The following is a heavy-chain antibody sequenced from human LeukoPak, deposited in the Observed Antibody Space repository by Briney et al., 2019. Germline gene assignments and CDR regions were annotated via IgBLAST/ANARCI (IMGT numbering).Heavy chain of an antibody. V-gene: IGHV4-61*02. J-gene: IGHJ1*01. CDR1: GGSISSGSYY. Sequence: PSETLSLTCTVSGGSISSGSYYWSWIRQPAGKGLEWIGRIYTSGSTNYNPSLKSRVTMSVDTSKNQFPLKLSSVTAADTAVYYCARDSIAFDGDYVDGYFQHWGQGTLVTVSS. CDR2: IYTSGST. CDR3: ARDSIAFDGDYVDGYFQH. D-gene: IGHD4-17*01.